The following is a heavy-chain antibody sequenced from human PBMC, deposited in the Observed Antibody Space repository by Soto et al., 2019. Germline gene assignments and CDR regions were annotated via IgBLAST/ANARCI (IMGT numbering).Heavy chain of an antibody. J-gene: IGHJ4*02. Sequence: RLSCAASGFTFSNYGMSWVRQAPGKGLEWVSVMSGSGDDAYYADSVMGRFTISRDNSKNMLYLQMNSLRAEDTAVYFCAKKVTIYAVDPADYWGQGTQVTVSS. CDR1: GFTFSNYG. CDR3: AKKVTIYAVDPADY. CDR2: MSGSGDDA. D-gene: IGHD3-3*01. V-gene: IGHV3-23*01.